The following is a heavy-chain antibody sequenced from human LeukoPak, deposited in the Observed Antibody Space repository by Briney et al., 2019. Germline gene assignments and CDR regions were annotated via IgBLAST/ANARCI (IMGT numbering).Heavy chain of an antibody. V-gene: IGHV1-18*01. CDR1: GYTFTSYG. CDR3: ASGYSAVGYCSGGSCYSAFDI. D-gene: IGHD2-15*01. J-gene: IGHJ3*02. CDR2: ISAYNGNT. Sequence: GASVKVSCKASGYTFTSYGISWVRQAPGQGLEWMGWISAYNGNTNYAQKLQGRVPMTTDTSTSTAYMELRSLRSDDTAVYYCASGYSAVGYCSGGSCYSAFDIWGQGTMVTVSS.